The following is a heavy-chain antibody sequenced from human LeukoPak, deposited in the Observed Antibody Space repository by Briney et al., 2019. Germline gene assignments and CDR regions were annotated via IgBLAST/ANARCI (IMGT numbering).Heavy chain of an antibody. V-gene: IGHV4-30-2*01. J-gene: IGHJ4*02. CDR3: ARGSGWYGGIDY. CDR1: GGSISSGGYS. D-gene: IGHD6-19*01. CDR2: INHSGST. Sequence: PSETLSLTCAVSGGSISSGGYSWSWIRQPPGKGLEWIGEINHSGSTNYNPSLKSRVTISVDTSKNQFSLKLSSVTAADTAVYYCARGSGWYGGIDYWGQGTLVTVSS.